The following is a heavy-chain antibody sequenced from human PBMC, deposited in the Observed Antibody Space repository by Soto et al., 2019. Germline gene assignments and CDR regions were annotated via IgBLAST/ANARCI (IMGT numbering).Heavy chain of an antibody. J-gene: IGHJ4*02. Sequence: PGGSLRLSCVASGFTVDDYAMHWVRQAPGKGLEWVSGISANGDTIDYADSVKGRFTISRDNAKNFLFLQMNSLRPEDTALYYCAKDMKWGGMTTIHYFDSWGQGTQVTVSS. D-gene: IGHD4-17*01. CDR1: GFTVDDYA. V-gene: IGHV3-9*01. CDR2: ISANGDTI. CDR3: AKDMKWGGMTTIHYFDS.